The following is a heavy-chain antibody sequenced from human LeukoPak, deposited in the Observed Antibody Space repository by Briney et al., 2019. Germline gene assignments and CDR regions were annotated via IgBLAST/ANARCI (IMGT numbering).Heavy chain of an antibody. CDR1: GYTFTGYY. V-gene: IGHV1-2*02. CDR2: INPNSGGT. CDR3: ASGREHCSGGSCYSSDDAFDI. J-gene: IGHJ3*02. Sequence: ASVKVSCKASGYTFTGYYMHWVRQAPGQGLEWMGWINPNSGGTNYAQKFQGRVTMTRDTSISTAYMGLSRLRSDDTAVYYFASGREHCSGGSCYSSDDAFDIWGQGTMVTVSS. D-gene: IGHD2-15*01.